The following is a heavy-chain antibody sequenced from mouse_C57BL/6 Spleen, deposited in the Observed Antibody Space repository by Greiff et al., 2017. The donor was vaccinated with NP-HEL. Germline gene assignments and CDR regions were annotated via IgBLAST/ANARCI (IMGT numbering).Heavy chain of an antibody. J-gene: IGHJ3*01. Sequence: QVQLQQPGAELVRPGSSVQLSCKASGYAFSSSWLHWVQQRPIQGLEWIGHIYPSDGETHYNHKFKDKATLTVDKSSSTAYMQLSRLTSEDSAVYYCAREGFAYWGQGTLVTVSA. CDR1: GYAFSSSW. CDR3: AREGFAY. V-gene: IGHV1-52*01. CDR2: IYPSDGET.